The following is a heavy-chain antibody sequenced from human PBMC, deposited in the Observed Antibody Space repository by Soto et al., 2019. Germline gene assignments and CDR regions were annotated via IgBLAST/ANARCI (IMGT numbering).Heavy chain of an antibody. CDR3: ERDGQYRTDGFDI. J-gene: IGHJ3*02. CDR2: LSRGGGST. D-gene: IGHD5-12*01. CDR1: GFTYSSHG. Sequence: EAQLLESGGELIQPGGSLRLSCAASGFTYSSHGMSWVRQAPGKGLEWIAGLSRGGGSTYYADSVKGRFTISRDNSKNTQALIMNRLRVEDTALYYCERDGQYRTDGFDIWGQGTMVTVSS. V-gene: IGHV3-23*01.